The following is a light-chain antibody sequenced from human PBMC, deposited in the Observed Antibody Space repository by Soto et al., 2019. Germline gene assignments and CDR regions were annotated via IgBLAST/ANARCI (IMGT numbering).Light chain of an antibody. J-gene: IGKJ1*01. CDR3: QQYASSPPWT. CDR1: QRVSSGY. CDR2: GAS. V-gene: IGKV3-20*01. Sequence: EIVLTQSPGTLSLSPGERATLSCRASQRVSSGYLGWYQQRPGQAPRLLLYGASNRAAGIPDRFSGRGSETYFTLTISRLEHEDFAVYYCQQYASSPPWTFGQGTKVEIK.